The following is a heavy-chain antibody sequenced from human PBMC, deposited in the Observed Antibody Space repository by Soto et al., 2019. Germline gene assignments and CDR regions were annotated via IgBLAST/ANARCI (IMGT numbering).Heavy chain of an antibody. J-gene: IGHJ4*02. CDR3: ARDPDSSGYYYFDY. Sequence: PGGSLRLSCAASGLTFSDYYMSWIRQAPGKGLEWVSYITSSGSYTKYADSVQGRITISRDNAKNSLYLQMNRLRAEDTTVYYCARDPDSSGYYYFDYWGQGTLVTSPQ. CDR1: GLTFSDYY. V-gene: IGHV3-11*06. CDR2: ITSSGSYT. D-gene: IGHD3-22*01.